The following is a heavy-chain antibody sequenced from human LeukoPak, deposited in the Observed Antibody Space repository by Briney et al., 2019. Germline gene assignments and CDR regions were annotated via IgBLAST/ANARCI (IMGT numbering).Heavy chain of an antibody. D-gene: IGHD2-8*01. CDR1: GFTFSSYA. Sequence: PGGSLRLSCAASGFTFSSYAMSWVRQAPGKGLEWVSAISGSGGSTYYADSVKGRFTTSRDNSKNTLYLQMNSLRAEDTAVYYCARGNNNDHLAWFDPWGQGTLVTVSS. CDR3: ARGNNNDHLAWFDP. J-gene: IGHJ5*02. V-gene: IGHV3-23*01. CDR2: ISGSGGST.